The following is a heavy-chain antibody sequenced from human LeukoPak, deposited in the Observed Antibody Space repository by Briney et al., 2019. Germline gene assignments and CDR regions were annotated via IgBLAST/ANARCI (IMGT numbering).Heavy chain of an antibody. V-gene: IGHV1-69*13. D-gene: IGHD3-22*01. Sequence: EASVKVSCKASGGTFSSYAISWVRQAPGQGLEWMGGIIPIFGTANYAQKFQGRVTITADESTSTAYMELSSLRSEDTAVYYCARDRGPYYYDSSGYLEPGDYWGQGALVTVSS. CDR3: ARDRGPYYYDSSGYLEPGDY. CDR1: GGTFSSYA. J-gene: IGHJ4*02. CDR2: IIPIFGTA.